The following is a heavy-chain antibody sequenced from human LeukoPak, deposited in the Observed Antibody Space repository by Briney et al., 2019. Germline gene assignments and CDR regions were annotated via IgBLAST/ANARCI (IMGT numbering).Heavy chain of an antibody. CDR2: INHSGST. CDR3: ARVRRGGDSRYFDY. J-gene: IGHJ4*02. Sequence: SETLSLTCAVYGGSFSGYYWSWIRQPPGKGLEWIGEINHSGSTNYNPSLKSRVTISVDTSKNQFSLKLSSVTAADTAVYYCARVRRGGDSRYFDYWGQGNLVTVSS. V-gene: IGHV4-34*01. D-gene: IGHD2-21*01. CDR1: GGSFSGYY.